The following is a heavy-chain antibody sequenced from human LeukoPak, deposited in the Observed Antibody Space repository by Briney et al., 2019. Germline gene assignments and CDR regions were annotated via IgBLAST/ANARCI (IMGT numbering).Heavy chain of an antibody. CDR2: IKSKTDGGTT. Sequence: GGSLRLSCAASGFTFSNAWMSWVRQAPGKGLEWVGRIKSKTDGGTTDYAAPVKGRFTISRDDSKNTLYLQMNSLKTEDTAVYYCTTDAYYDILTGYYPDFDYWGQGTLVTVSS. J-gene: IGHJ4*02. CDR3: TTDAYYDILTGYYPDFDY. CDR1: GFTFSNAW. V-gene: IGHV3-15*01. D-gene: IGHD3-9*01.